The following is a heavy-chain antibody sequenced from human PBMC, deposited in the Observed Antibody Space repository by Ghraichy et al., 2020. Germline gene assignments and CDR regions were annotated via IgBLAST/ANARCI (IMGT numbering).Heavy chain of an antibody. D-gene: IGHD3-10*01. CDR2: INHSGST. CDR1: GGSFSGYY. J-gene: IGHJ4*02. CDR3: ARGPAITMVRGVIIGLDY. Sequence: SETLSLTCAVYGGSFSGYYWSWIRQPPGKGLEWIGEINHSGSTNYNPSLKSRVTISVDTSKNQFSLKLSSVTAADTAVYYCARGPAITMVRGVIIGLDYWGQGTLVTVSS. V-gene: IGHV4-34*01.